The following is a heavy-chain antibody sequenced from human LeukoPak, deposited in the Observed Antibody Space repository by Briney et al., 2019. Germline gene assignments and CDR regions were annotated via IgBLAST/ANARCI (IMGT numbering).Heavy chain of an antibody. J-gene: IGHJ6*04. D-gene: IGHD3-9*01. CDR1: GFTFSSYS. CDR2: ISSSGSTI. Sequence: GGSLRLSCAASGFTFSSYSMNWVRQAPGKGLEWVSYISSSGSTIYYADSVKGRFTISRDNAKNSLYLQMNSLRAEDTAVYYCARDERQVGYDILTGPMDVWGKGTTVTISS. CDR3: ARDERQVGYDILTGPMDV. V-gene: IGHV3-48*04.